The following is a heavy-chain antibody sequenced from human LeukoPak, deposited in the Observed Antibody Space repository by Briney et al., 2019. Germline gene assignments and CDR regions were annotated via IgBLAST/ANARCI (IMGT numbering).Heavy chain of an antibody. CDR3: ATGIAAAGSDY. V-gene: IGHV4-59*01. CDR2: IYYSGST. J-gene: IGHJ4*02. Sequence: SETLSLTCTVSGGSISSYYWSWIRQPPGKGLEWIGYIYYSGSTNYNPSLKSRVTISVDTSKNQFSLKLSTVTAADTAVYYCATGIAAAGSDYWGQGTLVTVSS. CDR1: GGSISSYY. D-gene: IGHD6-13*01.